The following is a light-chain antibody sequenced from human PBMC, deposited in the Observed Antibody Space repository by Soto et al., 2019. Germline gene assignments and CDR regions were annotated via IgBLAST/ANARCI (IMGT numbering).Light chain of an antibody. J-gene: IGLJ1*01. CDR2: QVN. CDR1: SSDVGGYNY. CDR3: SSYTNNSAFYV. Sequence: QSALTQPRSVSGSPGQSVTISCTGTSSDVGGYNYVSWYQQHPGKALKLIISQVNNRPSGVSHRFSGSKSGNTASLTISGLQAEDEAEYYCSSYTNNSAFYVFGPGTKVTVL. V-gene: IGLV2-14*01.